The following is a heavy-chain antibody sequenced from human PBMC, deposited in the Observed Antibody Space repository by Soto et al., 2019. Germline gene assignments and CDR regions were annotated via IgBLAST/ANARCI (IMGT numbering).Heavy chain of an antibody. CDR2: IKSKTDGGTT. Sequence: EVQLVESGGGLVKPGGSLRLSCAASGFTFSNAWMNWVRQAPGKGLEWVGRIKSKTDGGTTDYAAPVKGRFTTSRDDSKNTLYLQMNSLKTEDTAVYYCTAVDTAMAYYYGMDVWGQGTTVTVSS. V-gene: IGHV3-15*07. CDR3: TAVDTAMAYYYGMDV. CDR1: GFTFSNAW. D-gene: IGHD5-18*01. J-gene: IGHJ6*02.